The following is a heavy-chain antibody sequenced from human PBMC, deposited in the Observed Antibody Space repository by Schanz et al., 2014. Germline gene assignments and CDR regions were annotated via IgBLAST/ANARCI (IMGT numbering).Heavy chain of an antibody. D-gene: IGHD4-17*01. CDR2: IYSGGST. Sequence: EAQLVESGGGLIQPGGSLRLSCAASGFTVSGNYMSWVRQAPGKGLEWVSIIYSGGSTYYADSVKGRFTISRDNSKNTLYLQLRSLRAEAADLYFCAKAPHRAYGGKPQTFDIWGQGTMVTVSS. V-gene: IGHV3-53*01. CDR3: AKAPHRAYGGKPQTFDI. CDR1: GFTVSGNY. J-gene: IGHJ3*02.